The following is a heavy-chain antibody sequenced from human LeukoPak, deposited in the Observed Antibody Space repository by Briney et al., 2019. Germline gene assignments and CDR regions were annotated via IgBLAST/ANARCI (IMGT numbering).Heavy chain of an antibody. J-gene: IGHJ4*02. CDR3: AKDRDTSGWRYFDY. Sequence: GGSLRLSCAASGFTFSNYGMHWVRQAPGKGLEWVAVISYDGSNTYYADSVKGRFTISRDNSKNKLYLQMNSLRTEDTALFYCAKDRDTSGWRYFDYWGQGTLVTVSS. D-gene: IGHD6-19*01. V-gene: IGHV3-30*18. CDR1: GFTFSNYG. CDR2: ISYDGSNT.